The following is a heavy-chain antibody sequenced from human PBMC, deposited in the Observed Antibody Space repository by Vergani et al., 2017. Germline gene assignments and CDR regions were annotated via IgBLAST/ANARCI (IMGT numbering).Heavy chain of an antibody. CDR2: IYHSGST. V-gene: IGHV4-30-2*01. CDR1: GGSISSGGYS. Sequence: QLQLQESGSGLVKPSQTLSLTCAVSGGSISSGGYSWSWIRQPPGKGLEWIGYIYHSGSTYYNPSLKSRVTISVDRSKNQFSLKLSSVTAADTAVYYCARRNYCSGGSCYDYWGQGTLVTVSS. D-gene: IGHD2-15*01. CDR3: ARRNYCSGGSCYDY. J-gene: IGHJ4*02.